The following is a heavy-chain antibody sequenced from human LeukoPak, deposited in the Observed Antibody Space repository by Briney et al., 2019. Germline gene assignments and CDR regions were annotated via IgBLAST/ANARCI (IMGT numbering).Heavy chain of an antibody. V-gene: IGHV3-72*01. CDR2: IRNEAKDYTT. J-gene: IGHJ4*02. CDR1: GFRFSDHY. D-gene: IGHD3-10*01. Sequence: GRSLRLCCATSGFRFSDHYMDCVRQAPGKGLEWVGHIRNEAKDYTTEYAASVEGRFTISRDDSKNSLYVQMNSLKTEDTAVYYCASVSGGLIEYWGQGALVIVYS. CDR3: ASVSGGLIEY.